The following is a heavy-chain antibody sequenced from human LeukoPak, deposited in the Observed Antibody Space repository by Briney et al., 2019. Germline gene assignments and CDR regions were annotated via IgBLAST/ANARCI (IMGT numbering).Heavy chain of an antibody. CDR2: INPNSGGT. V-gene: IGHV1-2*02. D-gene: IGHD5-24*01. CDR1: GYTFTGYY. Sequence: ASVKVSCKASGYTFTGYYMHWVRQAPGQGLEWMGWINPNSGGTNYAQKFQGRVTITADKSTSTAYMELSSLRSEDTAVYYCASGHRDGYNVGFDYWGQGTLVTVSS. J-gene: IGHJ4*02. CDR3: ASGHRDGYNVGFDY.